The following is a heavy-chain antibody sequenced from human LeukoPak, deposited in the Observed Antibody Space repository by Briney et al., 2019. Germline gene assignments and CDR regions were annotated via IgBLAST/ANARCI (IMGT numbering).Heavy chain of an antibody. D-gene: IGHD6-19*01. J-gene: IGHJ4*02. V-gene: IGHV3-7*01. Sequence: GGSLRLSCAASGFTFSTYWMSWVRQAPGKGLEWVANIKQDGSDKYYADSVKGQFTISRDNAKNSLYLQMNSLRAEDTAVYYCAREARRESSGWFVEYWGQGTLVTVSS. CDR1: GFTFSTYW. CDR2: IKQDGSDK. CDR3: AREARRESSGWFVEY.